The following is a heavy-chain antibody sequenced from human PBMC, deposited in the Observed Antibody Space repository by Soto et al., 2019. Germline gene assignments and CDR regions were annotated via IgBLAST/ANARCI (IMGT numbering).Heavy chain of an antibody. CDR2: IYHSGTT. D-gene: IGHD2-2*01. CDR1: GGSITSGGYY. V-gene: IGHV4-31*03. J-gene: IGHJ5*02. CDR3: AEVRGNQLLGWFDP. Sequence: QVQLQESGPGLVKPSQTMSLTCTVSGGSITSGGYYWSWIRQHPGKVLEWIGYIYHSGTTYYNPSLKMRITIPVDTSKNQFSRKLTSVTAAATAVYYWAEVRGNQLLGWFDPWGQGTPVTVSS.